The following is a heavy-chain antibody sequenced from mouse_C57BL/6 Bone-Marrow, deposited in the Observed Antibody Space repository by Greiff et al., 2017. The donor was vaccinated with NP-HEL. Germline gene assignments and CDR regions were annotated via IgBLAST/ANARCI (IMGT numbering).Heavy chain of an antibody. D-gene: IGHD1-1*01. J-gene: IGHJ2*01. CDR1: GFNSKNTY. V-gene: IGHV14-3*01. CDR3: ASLELRCFDY. Sequence: VQLQQSVAELVRPGASVKLSCTASGFNSKNTYMHGVKQRPEQGLEWIGRIDPANGNTKYAPKFQGKATITADTSSNTAYLQLSSLTSEDTAIYYCASLELRCFDYWGQGTTLTVSS. CDR2: IDPANGNT.